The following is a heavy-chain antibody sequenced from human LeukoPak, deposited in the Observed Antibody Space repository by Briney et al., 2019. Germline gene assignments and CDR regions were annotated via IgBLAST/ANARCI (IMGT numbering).Heavy chain of an antibody. CDR1: GGSISSYY. D-gene: IGHD2-2*02. CDR3: ARAGAIAHYGMDV. CDR2: IYYSGST. J-gene: IGHJ6*02. V-gene: IGHV4-59*01. Sequence: SETLSLTCTVSGGSISSYYWSWIRQPPGKRLEWIGYIYYSGSTNYNPSLKSRVTISEDTSKNQFSLKLSSVTAADTAVYYCARAGAIAHYGMDVWGQGTTVTVSS.